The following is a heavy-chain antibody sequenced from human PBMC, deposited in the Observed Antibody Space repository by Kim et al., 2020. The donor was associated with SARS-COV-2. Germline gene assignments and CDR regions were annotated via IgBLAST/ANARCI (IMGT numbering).Heavy chain of an antibody. CDR1: GFTFRSFG. V-gene: IGHV3-30-3*01. CDR3: AVSDYDTSGYYPRY. CDR2: ISYDGDNK. D-gene: IGHD3-22*01. J-gene: IGHJ4*02. Sequence: GGSLRLSCAASGFTFRSFGMHWVRQAPGNGLEWLAFISYDGDNKYYADSVKGRYTLSRDNSKNTLSLQMNSLRPEDTALYYCAVSDYDTSGYYPRYWGQGTLVTVSP.